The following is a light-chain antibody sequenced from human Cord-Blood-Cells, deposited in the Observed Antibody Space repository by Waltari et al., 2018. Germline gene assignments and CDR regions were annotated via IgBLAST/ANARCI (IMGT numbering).Light chain of an antibody. Sequence: SSVLLQDPAVPVALVMTVRFTCQGDSLRRNYVSWYQQRPGQAPVLVIYGKNNRPSGIPDRFSGSSSGNTASLTITGAQAEDEADYYCNSRDSSGNHLVFGGGTKLTVL. CDR1: SLRRNY. J-gene: IGLJ3*02. CDR2: GKN. CDR3: NSRDSSGNHLV. V-gene: IGLV3-19*01.